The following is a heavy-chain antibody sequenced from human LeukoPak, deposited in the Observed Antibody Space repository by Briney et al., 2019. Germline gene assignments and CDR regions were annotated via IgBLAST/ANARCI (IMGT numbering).Heavy chain of an antibody. CDR1: GFTFSSYG. CDR2: IWYDGSNK. D-gene: IGHD1-14*01. Sequence: GGSLRLSCAASGFTFSSYGMHWVRQAPGKGLEWVAVIWYDGSNKYYADSVKGRFTISRGNSKNTLYLQMNSLRAEDTAVYYCARDILEEPYAIDYWGQGTLVTVSS. J-gene: IGHJ4*02. V-gene: IGHV3-33*01. CDR3: ARDILEEPYAIDY.